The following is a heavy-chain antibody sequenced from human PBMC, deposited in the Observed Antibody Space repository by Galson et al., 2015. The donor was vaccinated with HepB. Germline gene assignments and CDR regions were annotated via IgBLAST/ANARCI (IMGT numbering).Heavy chain of an antibody. CDR1: GFTFSSYA. V-gene: IGHV3-30*04. CDR2: ISYDGSNK. J-gene: IGHJ4*02. CDR3: ARARGNYYRFDY. Sequence: SLRLSCAASGFTFSSYAMHWVRQAPGKGLEWVAVISYDGSNKYYADSVKGRFTISRDNSKNTLYLQMNSLRAEDTAVYYCARARGNYYRFDYWGQGTLVTVSS. D-gene: IGHD1-7*01.